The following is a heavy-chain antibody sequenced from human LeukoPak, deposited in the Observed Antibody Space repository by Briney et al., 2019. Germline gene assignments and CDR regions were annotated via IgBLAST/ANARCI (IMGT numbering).Heavy chain of an antibody. CDR2: THYSGST. D-gene: IGHD6-13*01. CDR3: ARGAAGTVPFDY. J-gene: IGHJ4*02. CDR1: GGSISSYY. V-gene: IGHV4-59*08. Sequence: SETLSLTCAVSGGSISSYYWSWIRQPPGKGLEWIGYTHYSGSTDYNPSLKTRVTISVDTSKNQFSLKLSSVTAADTAVYYCARGAAGTVPFDYWGQGTLVSVSS.